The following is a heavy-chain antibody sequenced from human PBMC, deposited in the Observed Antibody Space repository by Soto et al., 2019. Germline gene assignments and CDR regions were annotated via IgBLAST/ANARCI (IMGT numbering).Heavy chain of an antibody. CDR3: ARGRYGDY. Sequence: QVHLVQSGAEVKKPGASVKVSCKGSGYAFTTYGITWVRQAPGQGLEWMGWISDHNGNTNYAQKLQGRVTVTRDTSPSTGYMELRSLRSDDTAVYYWARGRYGDYWVQGALVTVSA. CDR2: ISDHNGNT. CDR1: GYAFTTYG. J-gene: IGHJ4*02. D-gene: IGHD1-1*01. V-gene: IGHV1-18*01.